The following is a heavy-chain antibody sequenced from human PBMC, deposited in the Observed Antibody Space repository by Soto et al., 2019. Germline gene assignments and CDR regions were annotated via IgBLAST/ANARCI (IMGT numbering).Heavy chain of an antibody. CDR1: GGSISSGGYY. Sequence: SETLSLTCTVSGGSISSGGYYWSWIRQHPGKGLEWIGYIYYSGSTYYNPSLKSRVTISVDTSKNQFSLKLSSVTAADTAVYYCAVTTGDCTNGVCYSFDYWGQGTRVTVSS. V-gene: IGHV4-31*03. CDR3: AVTTGDCTNGVCYSFDY. J-gene: IGHJ4*02. CDR2: IYYSGST. D-gene: IGHD2-8*01.